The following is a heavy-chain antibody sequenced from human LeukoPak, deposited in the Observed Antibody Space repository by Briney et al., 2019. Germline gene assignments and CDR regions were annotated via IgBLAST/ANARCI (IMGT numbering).Heavy chain of an antibody. CDR2: INSDGSST. CDR3: VREDSVNFPDAFDI. J-gene: IGHJ3*02. D-gene: IGHD5/OR15-5a*01. V-gene: IGHV3-74*01. Sequence: GGSLRLSCAASGFTFSTYNINWVRQAPGKGLVWVSRINSDGSSTRYADSVKGRFTISRDNTKNTLYLQMNSLRAEDTAVYYCVREDSVNFPDAFDIWGQGTMVTVSS. CDR1: GFTFSTYN.